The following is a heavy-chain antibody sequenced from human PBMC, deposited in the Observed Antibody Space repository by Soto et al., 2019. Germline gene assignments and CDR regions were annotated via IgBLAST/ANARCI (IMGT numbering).Heavy chain of an antibody. V-gene: IGHV4-30-2*01. Sequence: QLQLQESSSGLVKPSQTLSLTCAVSGGSISSGGYSWSWIRQPPGKGLEWIGYIYHSGSTYYNPSLKSRVTISVDRSKNQFSLKLSSVTGADTAVYYYARGAPVLFDYWGQGTLVTVSS. CDR2: IYHSGST. CDR1: GGSISSGGYS. CDR3: ARGAPVLFDY. J-gene: IGHJ4*02.